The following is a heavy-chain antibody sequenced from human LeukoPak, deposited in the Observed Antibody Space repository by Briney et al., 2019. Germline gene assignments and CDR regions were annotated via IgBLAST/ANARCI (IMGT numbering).Heavy chain of an antibody. CDR1: GFTFSIYV. CDR2: VSDDANNK. J-gene: IGHJ4*02. D-gene: IGHD2-15*01. Sequence: TGGSLRLSCAASGFTFSIYVLHWVRQAPGKGLEWMAVVSDDANNKYYADSVKGRFTISRDNSKNTLYLQMNSLRAEDTAVYYCARDPGGYCRGNSCRTGYFDYWGQGTLVTVSS. V-gene: IGHV3-30*04. CDR3: ARDPGGYCRGNSCRTGYFDY.